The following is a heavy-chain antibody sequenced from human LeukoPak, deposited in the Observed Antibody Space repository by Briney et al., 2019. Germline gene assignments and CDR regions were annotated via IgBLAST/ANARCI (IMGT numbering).Heavy chain of an antibody. Sequence: GGSLRLSCAASGFTFSSYGMHWVRQAPGKGLEWVAVISYDGSNKYYADSVKGRFTISRDNSKNTLYLQMNSLRAEDTAVYYCAKPAEMATIQGSAFDIWGQGTMVTVSP. V-gene: IGHV3-30*18. CDR3: AKPAEMATIQGSAFDI. D-gene: IGHD5-24*01. CDR1: GFTFSSYG. CDR2: ISYDGSNK. J-gene: IGHJ3*02.